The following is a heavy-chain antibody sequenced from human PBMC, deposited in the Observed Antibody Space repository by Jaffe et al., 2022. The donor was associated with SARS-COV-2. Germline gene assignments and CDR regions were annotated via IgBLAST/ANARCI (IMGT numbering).Heavy chain of an antibody. V-gene: IGHV4-61*02. CDR1: GGSISSGSYY. J-gene: IGHJ3*02. D-gene: IGHD6-13*01. CDR3: ARDLEPYGRGQLVYWSDTHAFDI. CDR2: IYTSGST. Sequence: QVQLQESGPGLVKPSQTLSLTCTVSGGSISSGSYYWSWIRQPAGKGLEWIGRIYTSGSTNYNPSLKSRVTISVDTSKNQFSLKLSSVTAADTAVYYCARDLEPYGRGQLVYWSDTHAFDIWGQGTMVTVSS.